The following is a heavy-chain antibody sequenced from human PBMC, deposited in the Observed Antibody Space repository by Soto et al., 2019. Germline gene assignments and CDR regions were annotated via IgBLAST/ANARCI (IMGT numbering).Heavy chain of an antibody. CDR1: GGSISRYY. CDR3: ASDQTTADDSSGSCDY. J-gene: IGHJ4*02. D-gene: IGHD3-22*01. V-gene: IGHV4-59*12. Sequence: SPTQSLTCTASGGSISRYYWIRIRPPPGKGLEWIGYIYYSGSTNYNHSLKSRVTLSVDTSKNQFSLKLSAVTAPDTAVYYSASDQTTADDSSGSCDYWGQGTMGIVSS. CDR2: IYYSGST.